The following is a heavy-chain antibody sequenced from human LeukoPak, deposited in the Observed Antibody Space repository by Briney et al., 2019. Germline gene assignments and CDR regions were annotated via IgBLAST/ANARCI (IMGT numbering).Heavy chain of an antibody. V-gene: IGHV1-24*01. CDR1: GYILPDLS. CDR3: SIDPYGSGRYRSPGP. Sequence: ASVKVSCKVAGYILPDLSNHWVRQIRGKGLEWMGGFHREDNKGTAAQTFQDRVTMTGDTSTDTFYMALSSLRSDDTAVYYCSIDPYGSGRYRSPGPWGQGTLVTVSS. D-gene: IGHD3-10*01. CDR2: FHREDNKG. J-gene: IGHJ4*02.